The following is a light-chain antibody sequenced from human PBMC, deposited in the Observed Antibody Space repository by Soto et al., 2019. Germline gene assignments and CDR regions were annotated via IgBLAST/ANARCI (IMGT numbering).Light chain of an antibody. J-gene: IGKJ1*01. CDR3: QQYGNSPWT. CDR2: GAS. Sequence: EVVLTQSPDTLSLSPGERATLSCRASQTISAGYLAWYQQKPGQAPRLLIYGASTRATGIPDRFRGSGSGADFTLTISRRAPEDFAVYYCQQYGNSPWTFGQGTTVEIK. V-gene: IGKV3-20*01. CDR1: QTISAGY.